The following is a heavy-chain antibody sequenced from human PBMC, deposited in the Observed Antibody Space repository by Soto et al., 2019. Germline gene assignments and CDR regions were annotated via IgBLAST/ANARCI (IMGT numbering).Heavy chain of an antibody. V-gene: IGHV3-30*18. J-gene: IGHJ6*02. CDR3: AKDVQYYGDYRPRPRTYYYYGMDV. CDR2: ISYDGSNK. CDR1: GFTFSSYG. D-gene: IGHD4-17*01. Sequence: GGSLRLSCAASGFTFSSYGMHWVRQAPGKGLEWVAVISYDGSNKYYADSVKGRFTISRDNSKNTLYLQMNSLRAEDTAVYYCAKDVQYYGDYRPRPRTYYYYGMDVWGQGTTVTVSS.